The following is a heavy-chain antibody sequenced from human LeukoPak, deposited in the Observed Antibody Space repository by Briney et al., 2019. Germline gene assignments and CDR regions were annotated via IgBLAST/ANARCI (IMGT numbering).Heavy chain of an antibody. V-gene: IGHV3-64*01. J-gene: IGHJ4*02. CDR3: TRRYGGHSGWAGYHDS. Sequence: QPGGSLRLSCVASGFSFSAYIMHWVRQAPGKGLEYVSAIRSDGSSTFYPNSVKGRFTISRDNSKSTLYLQMDSLRAEDTAVYYCTRRYGGHSGWAGYHDSWGQGTLVTVSS. D-gene: IGHD6-19*01. CDR2: IRSDGSST. CDR1: GFSFSAYI.